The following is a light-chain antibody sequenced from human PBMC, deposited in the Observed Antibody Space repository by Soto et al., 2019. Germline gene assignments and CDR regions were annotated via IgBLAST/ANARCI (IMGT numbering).Light chain of an antibody. CDR2: AAS. V-gene: IGKV1-39*01. J-gene: IGKJ4*01. CDR1: QSISSY. CDR3: QQTYSTLT. Sequence: DIPMTQSPSSLSASVGDRVTITCRASQSISSYLNWYQQKPGKAPKVLIYAASSLQSGVPSRFSGSGSGTDFTLTISSLQPEDFATYYCQQTYSTLTFGGGTKVEIK.